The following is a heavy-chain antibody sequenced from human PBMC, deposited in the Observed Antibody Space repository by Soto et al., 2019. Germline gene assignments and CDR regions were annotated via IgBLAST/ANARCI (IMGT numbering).Heavy chain of an antibody. CDR3: ARGSFRADFDI. J-gene: IGHJ3*02. V-gene: IGHV5-51*01. D-gene: IGHD3-10*01. CDR2: LYPGYPGT. CDR1: GYXCTSYL. Sequence: EXLKISCKCSGYXCTSYLLAWVRHMPGRGLEWMGSLYPGYPGTRYSPSFQGHVTISSYKSIRTAYLQWSRMKASDSAIYYCARGSFRADFDIWGQGTMGTV.